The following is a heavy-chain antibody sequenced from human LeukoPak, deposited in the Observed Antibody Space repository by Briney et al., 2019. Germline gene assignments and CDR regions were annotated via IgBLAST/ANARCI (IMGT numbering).Heavy chain of an antibody. Sequence: SETLSLTCAVSGGSISSGGYSWSWIRQPPGKGLEWIGYIYHSGSTYYDPSLKRRVTISVDRSKNQFSLKLSSVTAADPAVYYCARVVGYYYGMDVWGQGTTVPVSS. V-gene: IGHV4-30-2*01. CDR3: ARVVGYYYGMDV. J-gene: IGHJ6*02. CDR2: IYHSGST. CDR1: GGSISSGGYS.